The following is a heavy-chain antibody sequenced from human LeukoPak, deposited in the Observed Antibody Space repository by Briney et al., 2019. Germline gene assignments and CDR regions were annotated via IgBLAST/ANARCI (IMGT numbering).Heavy chain of an antibody. V-gene: IGHV3-9*01. D-gene: IGHD3-9*01. CDR2: ISWNSGNI. CDR1: GFTFDDYA. J-gene: IGHJ6*03. CDR3: AKATGYYGYYMDV. Sequence: GRSLRLSCAASGFTFDDYAMHWVRQAPGKGLEWVSGISWNSGNIGYADSVKGRFTISRDNAKNSLYLQMNSLRAEDTAFYYCAKATGYYGYYMDVWGKGTTVTVSS.